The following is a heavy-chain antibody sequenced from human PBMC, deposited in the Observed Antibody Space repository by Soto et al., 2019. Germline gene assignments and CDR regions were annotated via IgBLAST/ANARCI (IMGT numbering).Heavy chain of an antibody. CDR2: ISGYNGNT. V-gene: IGHV1-18*01. D-gene: IGHD3-10*01. CDR1: SYTFSNYG. Sequence: SVKVSCKTSSYTFSNYGINWVRQAPGQGLEWMGWISGYNGNTNYAQTVQGRVTMTTDTSTGTVYMELRSLKSDDTAKYYCSRFRVVGGWFDTSYYDVMDFWGQGTTVTVYS. J-gene: IGHJ6*01. CDR3: SRFRVVGGWFDTSYYDVMDF.